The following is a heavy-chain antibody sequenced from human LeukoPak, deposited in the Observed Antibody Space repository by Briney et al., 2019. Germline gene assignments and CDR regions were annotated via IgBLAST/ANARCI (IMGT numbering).Heavy chain of an antibody. CDR3: ARDAQYDFWSGSTFDY. J-gene: IGHJ4*02. CDR1: GYSISSGYY. D-gene: IGHD3-3*01. V-gene: IGHV4-38-2*02. CDR2: IYHSGST. Sequence: SETLSLTCTVSGYSISSGYYWGWIRQPPGKGLEWIGSIYHSGSTYYNPSLKSRVTISVDTSKNQFSLKLSSVTAAYTAVYYCARDAQYDFWSGSTFDYWGQGTLVTVSS.